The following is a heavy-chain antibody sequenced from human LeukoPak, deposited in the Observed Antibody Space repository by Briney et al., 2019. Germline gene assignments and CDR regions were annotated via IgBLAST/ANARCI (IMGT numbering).Heavy chain of an antibody. V-gene: IGHV3-7*04. CDR2: IKQDGSET. D-gene: IGHD4-17*01. Sequence: PGGPLRLSCAASGFAFSNYWMTWVRQAPGKGLEWVANIKQDGSETYYVDSVKGRFTISRDNAKNSLYLQMNSLRAEDTAVYSCARGGYGAYIGYNFDYWGQGTLVTVSS. J-gene: IGHJ4*02. CDR1: GFAFSNYW. CDR3: ARGGYGAYIGYNFDY.